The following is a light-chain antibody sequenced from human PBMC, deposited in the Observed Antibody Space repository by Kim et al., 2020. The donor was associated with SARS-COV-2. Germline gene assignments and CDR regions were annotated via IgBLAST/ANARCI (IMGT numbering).Light chain of an antibody. CDR2: DVS. Sequence: GQSSNISCTGTRSDVGADNYASWYQQHPGKAPKVMIYDVSNRPSGVSSRFSGSKSGNTASLTISGIQAEDEADYYCSSYRGSSTYLFGTGTKVTVL. CDR3: SSYRGSSTYL. J-gene: IGLJ1*01. CDR1: RSDVGADNY. V-gene: IGLV2-14*03.